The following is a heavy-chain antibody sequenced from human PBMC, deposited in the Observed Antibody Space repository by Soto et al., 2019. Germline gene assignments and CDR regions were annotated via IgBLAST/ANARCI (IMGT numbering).Heavy chain of an antibody. D-gene: IGHD3-10*01. V-gene: IGHV3-66*04. CDR3: TRHSITMVRGVIIKNWFDP. CDR1: GFTVSSNY. CDR2: IYSGGST. Sequence: GGSLRLSCAASGFTVSSNYMSWVRQAPGKGLEWVSVIYSGGSTYYADSVKGRFTISRDNSKNTLYLQMNSLRAEDTAVYYCTRHSITMVRGVIIKNWFDPWGQGTLVTVSS. J-gene: IGHJ5*02.